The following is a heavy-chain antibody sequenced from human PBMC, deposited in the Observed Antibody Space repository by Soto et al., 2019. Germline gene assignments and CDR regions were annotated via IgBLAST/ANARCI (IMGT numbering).Heavy chain of an antibody. CDR1: GGTFSSYA. CDR3: ARSGAGTATENYYVDY. Sequence: QVQLVQSGAEVKKPGASVKVSCKASGGTFSSYAISWVRQAPGQGLEWMGGIIPIFGTANYAQKFQGRVTITADESTSTAYLELSSLISEDTAVYYCARSGAGTATENYYVDYWGQGPLVTVSS. V-gene: IGHV1-69*01. J-gene: IGHJ4*02. D-gene: IGHD2-15*01. CDR2: IIPIFGTA.